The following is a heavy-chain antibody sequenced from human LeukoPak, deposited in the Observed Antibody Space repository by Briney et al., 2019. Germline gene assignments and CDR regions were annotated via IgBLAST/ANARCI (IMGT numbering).Heavy chain of an antibody. CDR1: GYTFTNYA. Sequence: ASVKVSCKASGYTFTNYAMHWVRQAPGQRLEWMGWINAGHGNTKYSQEFQGRVTITRDTSASTAYMELSSLRSDDTAVYYCARDYYYYDSSAYPYWGQGTLVTVSS. CDR2: INAGHGNT. D-gene: IGHD3-22*01. J-gene: IGHJ4*02. CDR3: ARDYYYYDSSAYPY. V-gene: IGHV1-3*01.